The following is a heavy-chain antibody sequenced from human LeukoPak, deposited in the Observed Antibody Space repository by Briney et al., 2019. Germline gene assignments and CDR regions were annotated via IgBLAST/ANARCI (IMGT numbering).Heavy chain of an antibody. D-gene: IGHD4-17*01. J-gene: IGHJ4*02. V-gene: IGHV4-59*08. Sequence: SETLSLTCTVSGGSISSYYWSWTRQPPGKGLEWIGYTYYSGSTNYNPSLKSRVTISVDTSKNQFSLKLSSVTAADTAVYYCARSPTVTPNFDYWGQGTLVTVSS. CDR2: TYYSGST. CDR3: ARSPTVTPNFDY. CDR1: GGSISSYY.